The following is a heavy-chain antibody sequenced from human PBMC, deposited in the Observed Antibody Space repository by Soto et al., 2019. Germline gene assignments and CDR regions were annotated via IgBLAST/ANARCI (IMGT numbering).Heavy chain of an antibody. CDR3: ARGTNHYSSSWYYDYYYMDV. Sequence: GGSLRLSCAASGFTFGDYGMSWVRQAPGKGLEWVSGINWNGGSTGYADSVKGRFTISRDNAKNSLYLQMNSLRAEDTTLYYWARGTNHYSSSWYYDYYYMDVWGKGTTVTVSS. CDR2: INWNGGST. CDR1: GFTFGDYG. D-gene: IGHD6-13*01. V-gene: IGHV3-20*04. J-gene: IGHJ6*03.